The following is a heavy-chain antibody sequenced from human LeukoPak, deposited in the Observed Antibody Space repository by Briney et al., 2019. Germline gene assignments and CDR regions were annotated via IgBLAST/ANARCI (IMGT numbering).Heavy chain of an antibody. CDR1: GFTFDDYA. V-gene: IGHV3-9*01. Sequence: PGGSLRLSCAASGFTFDDYAMHWVRQAPGKGLEWVSGISWNSGSIGYADSVKGRFTISRDNAKNSLYLQMNSLRAEDTALYYCAKDSITISPIPQKQQFSPLYVYYYYYYMDVWGKGTTVTVSS. CDR2: ISWNSGSI. J-gene: IGHJ6*03. CDR3: AKDSITISPIPQKQQFSPLYVYYYYYYMDV. D-gene: IGHD3-3*01.